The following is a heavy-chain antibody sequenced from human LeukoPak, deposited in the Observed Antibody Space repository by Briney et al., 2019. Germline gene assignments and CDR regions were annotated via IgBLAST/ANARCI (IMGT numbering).Heavy chain of an antibody. V-gene: IGHV1-18*01. CDR1: GYTFTSYG. Sequence: ASVKVSCKASGYTFTSYGISWVRQAPGQGLEWMGWISAYNGNTNYAQKLQGRVTMTTDTPTSTAYMELRSLRSDDTAVYYCARGGTQCYYDSSGYFDHWGQGTLVTVSS. J-gene: IGHJ4*02. CDR3: ARGGTQCYYDSSGYFDH. D-gene: IGHD3-22*01. CDR2: ISAYNGNT.